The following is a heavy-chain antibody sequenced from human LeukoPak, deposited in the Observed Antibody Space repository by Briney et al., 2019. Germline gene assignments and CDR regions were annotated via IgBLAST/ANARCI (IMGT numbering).Heavy chain of an antibody. V-gene: IGHV3-21*01. D-gene: IGHD2-15*01. CDR2: ISSSSSFI. Sequence: PGGSLRLSCAASGFTFSSYSINWVRQAPGKGLEWVSSISSSSSFIYYADSVKGRLTISRDNAKNSLYLQMNSLRAEDTAVYYCARDSLLLGRGMDVWGQGTTVTVSS. CDR1: GFTFSSYS. J-gene: IGHJ6*02. CDR3: ARDSLLLGRGMDV.